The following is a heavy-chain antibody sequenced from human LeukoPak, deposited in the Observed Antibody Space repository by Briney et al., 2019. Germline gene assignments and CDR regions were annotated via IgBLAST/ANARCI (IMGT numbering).Heavy chain of an antibody. Sequence: GGSLTLSCSASGFTFSSSAMSWVRQAPGKGLEWVSALSATGDYTYYADSVEGRFTISRDNSNNTVYLQMNSLRAEDTAVYYCAKDFGVALHWGQGTLVTVSS. CDR2: LSATGDYT. CDR1: GFTFSSSA. V-gene: IGHV3-23*01. CDR3: AKDFGVALH. J-gene: IGHJ4*02. D-gene: IGHD3-3*01.